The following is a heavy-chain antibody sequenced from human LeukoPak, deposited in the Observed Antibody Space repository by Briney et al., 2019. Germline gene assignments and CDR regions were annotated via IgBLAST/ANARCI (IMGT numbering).Heavy chain of an antibody. V-gene: IGHV1-2*02. Sequence: ASVKVSCKASGYAFIGFYMHWVRQAPGQGLEWMGWIHPYSGGTNSAQKFQGRVTMTRDTSISTTYMELSRLRSDDTAVYYCARDSAYCSGGTCYPYDAFDFWGQGTMVTVSS. CDR1: GYAFIGFY. D-gene: IGHD2-15*01. CDR2: IHPYSGGT. J-gene: IGHJ3*01. CDR3: ARDSAYCSGGTCYPYDAFDF.